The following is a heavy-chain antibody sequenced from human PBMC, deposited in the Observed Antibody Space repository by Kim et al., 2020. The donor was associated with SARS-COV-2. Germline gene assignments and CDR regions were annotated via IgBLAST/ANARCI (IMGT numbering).Heavy chain of an antibody. D-gene: IGHD2-2*01. J-gene: IGHJ6*04. CDR3: ARYCSTTSCYGAMDV. V-gene: IGHV4-39*01. Sequence: PTLKSTVTISVNTCNNQFSLKLSSVTAADTAVYYCARYCSTTSCYGAMDVWGKGTTVTVSS.